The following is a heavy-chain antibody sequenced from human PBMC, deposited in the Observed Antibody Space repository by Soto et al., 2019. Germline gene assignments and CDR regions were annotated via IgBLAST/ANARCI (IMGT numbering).Heavy chain of an antibody. D-gene: IGHD6-19*01. Sequence: EARLLESGGGLIQPGGSLRLSCEASGFNFGAYAMSWVRQAPGKGLEWVPGISGSSSGTYYTNSVKGRFTISRDNSKTTVSLQMNSLRGEDTAVYYCAKDRSENFWVYYYAMDVWGQGTAVTVSS. CDR1: GFNFGAYA. V-gene: IGHV3-23*01. CDR2: ISGSSSGT. J-gene: IGHJ6*02. CDR3: AKDRSENFWVYYYAMDV.